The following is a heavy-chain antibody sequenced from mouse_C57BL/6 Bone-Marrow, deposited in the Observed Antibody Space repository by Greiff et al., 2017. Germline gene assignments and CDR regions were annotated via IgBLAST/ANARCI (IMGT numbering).Heavy chain of an antibody. Sequence: EVQRVESGPGLVKPSPSLSLPCSVTGYSITSGYYWNWIRQFPGNKLEWMGYISYDGSNNYNPSLKNRISITRDTSKNQFFLQLKSVTTEDTATYYWARGGNRFAYWGQGTLVTVSA. J-gene: IGHJ3*01. CDR3: ARGGNRFAY. CDR1: GYSITSGYY. CDR2: ISYDGSN. D-gene: IGHD2-1*01. V-gene: IGHV3-6*01.